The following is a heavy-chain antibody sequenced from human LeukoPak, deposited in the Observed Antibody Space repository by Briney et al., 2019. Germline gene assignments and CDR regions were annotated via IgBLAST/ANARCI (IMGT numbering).Heavy chain of an antibody. CDR3: AGMVQTGEAFDY. V-gene: IGHV4-39*01. J-gene: IGHJ4*02. Sequence: PSETLSLTCTVSGDSISTSSYYWGWIRQPPGKGLEWIGSIYYSGSTYYNPSLKSRVTISVDTSKNQFSVKLSSVTAADTAVYYCAGMVQTGEAFDYWGQGTLVTVSS. CDR1: GDSISTSSYY. D-gene: IGHD7-27*01. CDR2: IYYSGST.